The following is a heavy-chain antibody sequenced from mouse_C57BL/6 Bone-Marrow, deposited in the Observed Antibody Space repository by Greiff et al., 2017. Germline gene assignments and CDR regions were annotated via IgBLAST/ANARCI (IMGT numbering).Heavy chain of an antibody. D-gene: IGHD2-14*01. J-gene: IGHJ4*01. Sequence: VQLQQSGAELVRPGTSVKMSCKASGYTFTNYWIGWAKQRPGHGLEWIGDIYPGGGYTNYNEKFKGKATLTADKSSSTAYMQFSSLTSEDSAIYYCARIGSYREHYAMDYWGQGTSVTGSS. CDR2: IYPGGGYT. V-gene: IGHV1-63*01. CDR3: ARIGSYREHYAMDY. CDR1: GYTFTNYW.